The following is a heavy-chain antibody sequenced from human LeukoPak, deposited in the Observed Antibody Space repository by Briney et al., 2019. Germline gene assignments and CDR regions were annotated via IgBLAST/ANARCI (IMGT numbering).Heavy chain of an antibody. CDR1: GYTFTSYG. V-gene: IGHV1-18*01. J-gene: IGHJ6*02. Sequence: GASVKVSCKASGYTFTSYGISWVRQAPGQGPEWMGWISAYNGNTNYAQKLQGRVTMTTDTSTSTAYMELGSLRSDDTAVYYCAREGTSYTYYYYYGMDVWGQGTTVTVSS. CDR2: ISAYNGNT. CDR3: AREGTSYTYYYYYGMDV. D-gene: IGHD2-2*01.